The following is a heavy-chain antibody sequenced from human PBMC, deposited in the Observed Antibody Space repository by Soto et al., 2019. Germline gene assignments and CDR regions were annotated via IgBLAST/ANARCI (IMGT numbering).Heavy chain of an antibody. Sequence: EVQLVESGGGLVQPGGSLRLSCAASGFTFSSYSINWVRQAPGKGLEWVSYISSSSSTIYYADSVKGRFTISRDNAKNSLYLQMNSLRAEDTAVYYCARGGRGYYDILTGYSFGEEYYFDYWGQGTLVTVSS. CDR1: GFTFSSYS. CDR3: ARGGRGYYDILTGYSFGEEYYFDY. CDR2: ISSSSSTI. V-gene: IGHV3-48*01. D-gene: IGHD3-9*01. J-gene: IGHJ4*02.